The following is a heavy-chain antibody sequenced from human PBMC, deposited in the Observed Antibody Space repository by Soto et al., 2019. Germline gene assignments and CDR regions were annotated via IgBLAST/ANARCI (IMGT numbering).Heavy chain of an antibody. V-gene: IGHV3-23*05. J-gene: IGHJ4*02. CDR2: IDKSGGDT. D-gene: IGHD2-2*01. CDR1: GFTFTNYL. CDR3: AKDTYSRSWYF. Sequence: EVQLLESGGDLVQPGGSLRLSCAASGFTFTNYLMTWVRQAPGKGLEWVASIDKSGGDTYYAASVKGRFTISRDNSKNTLYLQMNGLRAKDTALYYCAKDTYSRSWYFWGQGTLVTVSS.